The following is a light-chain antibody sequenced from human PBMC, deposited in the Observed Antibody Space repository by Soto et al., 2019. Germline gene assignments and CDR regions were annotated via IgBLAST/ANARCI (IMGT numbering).Light chain of an antibody. CDR3: QQYYSPPLT. CDR1: QTVLYSSNTKNY. Sequence: DIVMTQSPDSLAVSLGERATINCKSSQTVLYSSNTKNYVAWYQQRPGQPTKLLIYWTSIREAGVPYRFSGSGSGTDFTLTISSLQAEDVAVYFCQQYYSPPLTFGGGTKVESK. J-gene: IGKJ4*01. CDR2: WTS. V-gene: IGKV4-1*01.